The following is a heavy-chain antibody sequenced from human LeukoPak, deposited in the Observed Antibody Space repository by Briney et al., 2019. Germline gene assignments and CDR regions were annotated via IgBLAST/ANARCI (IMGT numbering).Heavy chain of an antibody. CDR1: GFTFSSYA. J-gene: IGHJ4*02. D-gene: IGHD3-22*01. CDR2: ISGSGGST. CDR3: AKDLYDSSGYHFDY. Sequence: GGSLRLSCAASGFTFSSYAMSWVRQAPGKGLEWVLAISGSGGSTYYADSVKGRFTISRDNSKNTLYLQMNSLRAEDTAVYYCAKDLYDSSGYHFDYWGQGTLVTVSS. V-gene: IGHV3-23*01.